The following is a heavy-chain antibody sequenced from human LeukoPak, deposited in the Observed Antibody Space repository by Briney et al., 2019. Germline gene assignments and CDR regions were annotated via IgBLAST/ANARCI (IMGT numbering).Heavy chain of an antibody. Sequence: SDTLSLTCTVSGGSIRSYYWSWIRQPPGQGLEWIGYMHHSGSTKHNPYLKSRVTISVATSKSQFSRKLSSVTAADTAVYYCARHAAVEGSSGWSPLWWFDPWGQGTLVTVSS. D-gene: IGHD6-19*01. J-gene: IGHJ5*02. CDR3: ARHAAVEGSSGWSPLWWFDP. V-gene: IGHV4-59*08. CDR1: GGSIRSYY. CDR2: MHHSGST.